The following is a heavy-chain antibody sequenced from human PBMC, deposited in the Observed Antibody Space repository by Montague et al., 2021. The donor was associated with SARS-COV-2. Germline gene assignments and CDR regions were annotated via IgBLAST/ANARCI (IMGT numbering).Heavy chain of an antibody. D-gene: IGHD5-18*01. CDR2: ISFDVTNK. Sequence: SLRLSCAASGFTFTSYAMHWVRQAPGKGLEWVAVISFDVTNKYYTDSVKGRFTITRDNSKNTLYLQMHSVRPEDTAVYYCAGDQGGYSYNDYWGQGTLVTVSS. CDR3: AGDQGGYSYNDY. V-gene: IGHV3-30-3*01. J-gene: IGHJ4*02. CDR1: GFTFTSYA.